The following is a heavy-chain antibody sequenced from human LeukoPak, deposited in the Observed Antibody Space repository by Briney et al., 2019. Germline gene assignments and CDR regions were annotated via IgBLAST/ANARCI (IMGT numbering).Heavy chain of an antibody. Sequence: GGSLRLSCAASGFTFEEYGMSWVRQPPGKGLEWVSGINWNGGSTGYADSVKGRFTISRDNAKTSLYLQMNSLRAEDTAVYYCARDLSGVTGYTYGRGIDYWGQGTLVTVSS. V-gene: IGHV3-20*04. CDR2: INWNGGST. J-gene: IGHJ4*02. D-gene: IGHD5-18*01. CDR3: ARDLSGVTGYTYGRGIDY. CDR1: GFTFEEYG.